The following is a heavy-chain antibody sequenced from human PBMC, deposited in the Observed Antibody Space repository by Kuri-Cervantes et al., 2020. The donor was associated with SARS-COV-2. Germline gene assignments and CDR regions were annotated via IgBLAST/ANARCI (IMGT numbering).Heavy chain of an antibody. V-gene: IGHV1-18*04. Sequence: ASVKVSCKASGYTFTSYGISWVRQAPGQGLEWMGWISAYNGNTNYAQKLQGRVTTTTDTSTSTAYMELRSLRSDDTAVYYCARLPFNYDILTGYYYYYGMDVWGQGTTVTVSS. CDR3: ARLPFNYDILTGYYYYYGMDV. CDR2: ISAYNGNT. CDR1: GYTFTSYG. J-gene: IGHJ6*02. D-gene: IGHD3-9*01.